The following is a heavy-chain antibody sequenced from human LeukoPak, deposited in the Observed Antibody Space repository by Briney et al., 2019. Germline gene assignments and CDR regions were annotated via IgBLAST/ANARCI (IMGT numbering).Heavy chain of an antibody. J-gene: IGHJ3*02. CDR3: AKEFSLAATPGRAFDI. Sequence: GGSLRLSCAASGFTFSSYGMHWVRKAPGKGLEWVAFIRYDGSNKYYADSVKGRFTISRDNSKNTLYLQMNSLRAEDTAVYYCAKEFSLAATPGRAFDIWGQGTMVTVSS. CDR1: GFTFSSYG. CDR2: IRYDGSNK. V-gene: IGHV3-30*02. D-gene: IGHD2-15*01.